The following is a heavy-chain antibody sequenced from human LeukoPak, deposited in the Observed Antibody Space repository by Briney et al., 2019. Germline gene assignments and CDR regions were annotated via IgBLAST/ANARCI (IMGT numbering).Heavy chain of an antibody. CDR2: IYPGDSDT. J-gene: IGHJ5*02. V-gene: IGHV5-51*01. Sequence: GESLEISCKGSGYSFTSYWIGWVRQMPGKGLEWMGIIYPGDSDTRYSLSFQGQVTISADKSISTAYLQWSSLKASDTAMYYCARLYSSSSNWFDPWGQGTLVTVSS. CDR3: ARLYSSSSNWFDP. D-gene: IGHD6-6*01. CDR1: GYSFTSYW.